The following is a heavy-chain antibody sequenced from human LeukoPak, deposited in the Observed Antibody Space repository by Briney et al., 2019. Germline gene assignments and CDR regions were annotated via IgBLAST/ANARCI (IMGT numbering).Heavy chain of an antibody. D-gene: IGHD3-10*01. Sequence: SETLSLTCTVSGGSISSSSYYWGWIRQPPGKGLEWIGSIYYSGSTYYNPSLKSRVTISVDTSKNQFSLKLSSVTAADTAVYYCARGPRSWFGELSGYFQHWGQGTLVTVSS. V-gene: IGHV4-39*07. CDR2: IYYSGST. CDR1: GGSISSSSYY. CDR3: ARGPRSWFGELSGYFQH. J-gene: IGHJ1*01.